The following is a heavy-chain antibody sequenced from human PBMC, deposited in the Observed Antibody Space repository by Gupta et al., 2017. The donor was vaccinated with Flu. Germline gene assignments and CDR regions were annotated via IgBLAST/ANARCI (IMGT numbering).Heavy chain of an antibody. J-gene: IGHJ4*02. CDR3: ARDESVYSSGWYWFDY. V-gene: IGHV3-48*03. CDR2: ISSSGSTI. D-gene: IGHD6-19*01. Sequence: EVQLVESGGGLVQPGGSLRLSCAASGFTFSSYEMNWVRQAPGKGLEGVAYISSSGSTIYYADSVKGRFTISRDNAKNSLYLQMNSLRAEDTAVYYCARDESVYSSGWYWFDYWGQGTLVTVSS. CDR1: GFTFSSYE.